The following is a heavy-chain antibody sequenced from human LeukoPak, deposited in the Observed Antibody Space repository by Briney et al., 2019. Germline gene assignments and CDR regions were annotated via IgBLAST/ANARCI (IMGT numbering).Heavy chain of an antibody. V-gene: IGHV4-39*07. D-gene: IGHD3-10*01. Sequence: SETLSLTCTVSGGSISSSSYYWGWIRQPPGKGLEWIGSIYYSGSTYYNPSLKSRVTISVDTSKNQFSLKLSSVTAADTAVYYCARVGLYGSETYAALDIWGQGTLVSVSS. CDR2: IYYSGST. CDR1: GGSISSSSYY. CDR3: ARVGLYGSETYAALDI. J-gene: IGHJ3*02.